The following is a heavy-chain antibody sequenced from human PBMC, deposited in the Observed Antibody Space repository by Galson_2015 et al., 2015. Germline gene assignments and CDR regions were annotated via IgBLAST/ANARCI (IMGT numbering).Heavy chain of an antibody. V-gene: IGHV1-18*04. D-gene: IGHD2-15*01. Sequence: SVKVSCKASGYIFINYGISWVRQAPGQGPEWMGWISGISGNKHYAQKIQGRLTMTRNTTKTIDYMEIRSLRYDDTAMYYCTRGLGDDSVTLFDYWGQGSLVTVSS. CDR1: GYIFINYG. CDR3: TRGLGDDSVTLFDY. J-gene: IGHJ4*02. CDR2: ISGISGNK.